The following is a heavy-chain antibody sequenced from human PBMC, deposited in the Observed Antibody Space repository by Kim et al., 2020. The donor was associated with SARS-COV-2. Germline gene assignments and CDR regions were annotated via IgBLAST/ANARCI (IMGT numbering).Heavy chain of an antibody. D-gene: IGHD3-10*01. V-gene: IGHV4-34*01. J-gene: IGHJ4*02. CDR3: ARGITMVRGVICDY. Sequence: PSLKSRVTISVDTSKNQFSLKLSSVTAADTAVYYCARGITMVRGVICDYWGQGTLVTVSS.